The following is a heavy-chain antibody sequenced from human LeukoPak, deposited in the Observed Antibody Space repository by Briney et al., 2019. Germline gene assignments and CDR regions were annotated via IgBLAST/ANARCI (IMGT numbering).Heavy chain of an antibody. V-gene: IGHV3-21*01. CDR3: ASSERIAAAGNWFDP. CDR1: GFTFSSYS. Sequence: GGSLRLSCAASGFTFSSYSMNWGRQAPGKGLEWVSSISSSSSYIYYADSVEGRFTISRDNAKNSLYLQMNSLRAEDTAVYYCASSERIAAAGNWFDPWGQGTLVTVSS. D-gene: IGHD6-13*01. CDR2: ISSSSSYI. J-gene: IGHJ5*02.